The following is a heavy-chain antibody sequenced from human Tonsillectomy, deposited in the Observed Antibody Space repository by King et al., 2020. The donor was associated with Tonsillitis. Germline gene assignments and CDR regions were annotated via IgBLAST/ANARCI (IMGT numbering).Heavy chain of an antibody. J-gene: IGHJ3*02. Sequence: VQLVESGGGVVQPGRSLRLSCAASGFTFSSYGMHWVRQAPGKGLEWVAVISYDGSNKYYADSVKGRFTISRDNSKNTLYLQMNSLRAEDTAVYYCAKDRASYYYDSSAPRGHAFDIWGQGTMVTVSS. CDR3: AKDRASYYYDSSAPRGHAFDI. V-gene: IGHV3-30*18. D-gene: IGHD3-22*01. CDR1: GFTFSSYG. CDR2: ISYDGSNK.